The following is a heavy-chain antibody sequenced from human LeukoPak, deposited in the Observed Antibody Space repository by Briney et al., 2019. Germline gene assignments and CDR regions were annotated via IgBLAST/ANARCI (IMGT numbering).Heavy chain of an antibody. D-gene: IGHD5-18*01. V-gene: IGHV3-7*01. CDR1: GFTFSSHW. CDR2: IKKDGSEE. CDR3: ARDLSGIAGYTYGRGIDY. Sequence: GGSLRFSCAASGFTFSSHWMSWVRQAPGKGLEWVANIKKDGSEEYYVDAVKGRFTISRDNAKTSLYLQMNSLRAEDTAVYYCARDLSGIAGYTYGRGIDYWGQGTLVTVSS. J-gene: IGHJ4*02.